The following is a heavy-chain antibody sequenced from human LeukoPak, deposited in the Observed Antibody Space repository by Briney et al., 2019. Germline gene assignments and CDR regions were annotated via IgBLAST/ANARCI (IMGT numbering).Heavy chain of an antibody. CDR2: ISSTGSTT. J-gene: IGHJ4*02. D-gene: IGHD5-12*01. CDR1: GVTLSSYS. Sequence: GGSLRLSCAAPGVTLSSYSMNWVRQAPGKGLEWISYISSTGSTTYYADSVKGRFTISRDNAKNSLYLQMNRLRAEDTAVYYCVVAFDFWGQGTLVTVSS. CDR3: VVAFDF. V-gene: IGHV3-48*01.